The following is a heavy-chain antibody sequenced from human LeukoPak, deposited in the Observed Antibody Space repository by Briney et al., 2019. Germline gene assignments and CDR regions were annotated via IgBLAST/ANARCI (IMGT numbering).Heavy chain of an antibody. CDR2: NPDGSAK. Sequence: NPDGSAKYYDDSVKGRFTISRDNAQNSLYLQMNSLRAEDTAMYYCVTWSSGSRWGQGTLVTVSS. J-gene: IGHJ4*02. D-gene: IGHD3-22*01. CDR3: VTWSSGSR. V-gene: IGHV3-7*01.